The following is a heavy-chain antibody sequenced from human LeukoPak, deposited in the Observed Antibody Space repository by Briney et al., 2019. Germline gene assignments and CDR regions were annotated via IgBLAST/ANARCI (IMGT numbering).Heavy chain of an antibody. CDR2: IYYSGNT. J-gene: IGHJ4*02. Sequence: SETLSLTCTVSGGSISSSSYYWGWVRQPPGKGLEWIGSIYYSGNTYYNPSLKSRVTISVDTSKNQFSLKLSSVTAADTAVYYCARDRGWYDGWVFDYWGQGTLVTVSS. V-gene: IGHV4-39*07. D-gene: IGHD6-19*01. CDR3: ARDRGWYDGWVFDY. CDR1: GGSISSSSYY.